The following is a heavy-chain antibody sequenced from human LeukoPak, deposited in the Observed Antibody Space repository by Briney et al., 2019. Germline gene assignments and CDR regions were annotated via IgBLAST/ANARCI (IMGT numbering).Heavy chain of an antibody. CDR3: ARVWYSGSWTIDY. Sequence: PSETLSLTCAVYGGSFSGYYWRWIRQPPGKGLEWIGEINHSGSTNYNPSLKSRVTISVDTSKNQFSLKLSSVTAADTAVYYCARVWYSGSWTIDYWGQGTLVTVSS. D-gene: IGHD6-13*01. CDR1: GGSFSGYY. V-gene: IGHV4-34*01. CDR2: INHSGST. J-gene: IGHJ4*02.